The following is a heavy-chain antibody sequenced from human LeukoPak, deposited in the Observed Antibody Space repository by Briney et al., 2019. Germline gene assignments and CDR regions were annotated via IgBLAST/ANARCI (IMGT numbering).Heavy chain of an antibody. CDR1: GFTFSSYS. J-gene: IGHJ4*02. D-gene: IGHD4-17*01. CDR3: ATARWVTTDFDY. CDR2: ISTSSSYI. Sequence: SGGSLRLSCAAAGFTFSSYSMNWVRQAPGKGLEWVSSISTSSSYIYYAGSVKGRFTISRDNAKNSLYLQMNSLRAEDTAVYYCATARWVTTDFDYWGQGTLVTVSS. V-gene: IGHV3-21*01.